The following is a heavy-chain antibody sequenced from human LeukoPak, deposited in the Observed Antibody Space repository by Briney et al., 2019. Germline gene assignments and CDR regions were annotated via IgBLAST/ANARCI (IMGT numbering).Heavy chain of an antibody. Sequence: PGGSLRLSCAASGFTFSSYAMTWVRQAPGKGLEWVSTFSGNGGSTYYADSVKGRFTISRDNSKNTLYLQMNSLRAEDTAVYYCAKDFWSGYYPNYWGQGTLVTVPS. CDR1: GFTFSSYA. CDR3: AKDFWSGYYPNY. D-gene: IGHD3-3*01. CDR2: FSGNGGST. J-gene: IGHJ4*02. V-gene: IGHV3-23*01.